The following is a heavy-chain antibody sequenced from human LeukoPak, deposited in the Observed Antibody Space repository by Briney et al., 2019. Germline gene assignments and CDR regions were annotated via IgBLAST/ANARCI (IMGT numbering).Heavy chain of an antibody. D-gene: IGHD3-10*01. CDR3: ARGSRYYGSGSYPIKRRCYFDY. Sequence: PSETLSLTCAVYGGSFSGYYWSWIRQPPGKGLEWIGEINHSGSTNYNPSLKNRVTISVDTSKNQFSLKLSSVTAADTAVYYCARGSRYYGSGSYPIKRRCYFDYWGQGTLVTVSS. J-gene: IGHJ4*02. CDR1: GGSFSGYY. CDR2: INHSGST. V-gene: IGHV4-34*01.